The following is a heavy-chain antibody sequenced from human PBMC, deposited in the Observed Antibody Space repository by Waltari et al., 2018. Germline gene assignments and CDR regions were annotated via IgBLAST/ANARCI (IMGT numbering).Heavy chain of an antibody. CDR1: GFTFSSYS. CDR3: ARSYSSGRDAFDI. J-gene: IGHJ3*02. D-gene: IGHD6-19*01. CDR2: ISSSSSTI. Sequence: EVQLVESGGGLVQPGGSLRLSCAASGFTFSSYSMNWVRQAPGKGLEWVSYISSSSSTIYYADSVKGGLTISRDNAKNSLYLQMNSLRAEDTAVYYCARSYSSGRDAFDIWGQGTMVTVSS. V-gene: IGHV3-48*04.